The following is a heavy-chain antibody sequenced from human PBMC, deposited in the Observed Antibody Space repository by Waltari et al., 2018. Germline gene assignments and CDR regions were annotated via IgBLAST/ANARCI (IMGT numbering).Heavy chain of an antibody. CDR2: ISSGGST. D-gene: IGHD6-13*01. CDR1: GFTFSSYA. Sequence: EVQLVESGGGLAKPGGSLRLSCAASGFTFSSYAMQWVRPAPGKGLEWVSAISSGGSTYYADSVKGRFTISRDNSKNTLSLQMNSLRAEDTAVYYCAKIAAAGTVGYGLDSWGQGVVVTVST. CDR3: AKIAAAGTVGYGLDS. J-gene: IGHJ4*03. V-gene: IGHV3-23*04.